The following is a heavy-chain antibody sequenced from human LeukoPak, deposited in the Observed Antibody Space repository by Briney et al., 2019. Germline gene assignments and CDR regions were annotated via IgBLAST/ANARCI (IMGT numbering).Heavy chain of an antibody. CDR1: GFTFSNYA. Sequence: GKSLRLSCAASGFTFSNYAIHWVRQAPGKGLEWVSLISSGGTYEYYADSVKGRFTISRDNSKNTLYLQLNSLRAEDTAVYYCARDSTYYYDSGSSGPHYFDNWGQGTLVTVSS. V-gene: IGHV3-30*01. J-gene: IGHJ4*02. D-gene: IGHD3-10*01. CDR2: ISSGGTYE. CDR3: ARDSTYYYDSGSSGPHYFDN.